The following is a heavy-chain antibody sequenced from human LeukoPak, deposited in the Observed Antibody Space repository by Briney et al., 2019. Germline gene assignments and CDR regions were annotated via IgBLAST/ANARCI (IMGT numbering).Heavy chain of an antibody. D-gene: IGHD3-22*01. V-gene: IGHV4-31*11. J-gene: IGHJ2*01. CDR1: GGSFSGYY. CDR2: IYYSGST. CDR3: ARELYYYDSSGYWYFDL. Sequence: SEALSLTCAVYGGSFSGYYWSWIRQHPGKGLEWIGYIYYSGSTYYNPSLKSRVTISVDTSKNQFSLKLSSVTAADTAVYYCARELYYYDSSGYWYFDLWGRGTLVTVSS.